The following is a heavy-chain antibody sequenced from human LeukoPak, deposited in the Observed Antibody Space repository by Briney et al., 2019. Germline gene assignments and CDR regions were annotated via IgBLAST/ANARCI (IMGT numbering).Heavy chain of an antibody. CDR1: GGTFSSYA. J-gene: IGHJ4*02. CDR3: AREVAGEAGD. Sequence: SVKVSCKASGGTFSSYAISWVRQAPGQGLEWMGRIIPIFGTANYAQKFQGRVTITTDESTSTAYMELSSLRSEDAAVYYCAREVAGEAGDWGQGTLVTVSS. V-gene: IGHV1-69*05. D-gene: IGHD6-19*01. CDR2: IIPIFGTA.